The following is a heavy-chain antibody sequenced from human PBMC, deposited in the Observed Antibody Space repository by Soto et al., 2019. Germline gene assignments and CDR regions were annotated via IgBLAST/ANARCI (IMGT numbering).Heavy chain of an antibody. Sequence: QVQLVESGGGVVQPGRSLRLSCASSGFTFSSFVMHWVRQASGKGLEWVTGISVYGGSKHYADSVKGRFTISSDNSNNTLSLQMDSLRPEDTAVYYCVREGRGSGKAPLFDYWGQGSLVTVSS. CDR1: GFTFSSFV. CDR3: VREGRGSGKAPLFDY. J-gene: IGHJ4*02. CDR2: ISVYGGSK. V-gene: IGHV3-30-3*01. D-gene: IGHD2-15*01.